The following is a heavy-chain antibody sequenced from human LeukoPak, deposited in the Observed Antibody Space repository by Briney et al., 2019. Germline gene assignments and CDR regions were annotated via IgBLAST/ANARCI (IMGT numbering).Heavy chain of an antibody. D-gene: IGHD5-24*01. CDR3: ARGLAFGEMVTNRGAFDI. CDR2: INPYSGGT. CDR1: GYTFTGYY. J-gene: IGHJ3*02. Sequence: ASVKVSCKASGYTFTGYYIHWVRQAPGQGLEWMGWINPYSGGTNYAQKFQDRVTMTRDTSISTVYMELTRLRSDDTAVYYCARGLAFGEMVTNRGAFDIWGQGPMVTVSS. V-gene: IGHV1-2*02.